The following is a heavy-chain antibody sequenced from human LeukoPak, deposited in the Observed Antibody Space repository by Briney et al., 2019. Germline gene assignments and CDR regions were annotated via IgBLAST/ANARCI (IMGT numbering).Heavy chain of an antibody. CDR2: IFSSGSS. V-gene: IGHV4-61*02. CDR1: GVSISSSSYY. CDR3: GGLDYYYYMDV. J-gene: IGHJ6*03. D-gene: IGHD1-26*01. Sequence: SETLSLTCTVSGVSISSSSYYWGWIRQPAGTGLEWIGRIFSSGSSNYNPSLESRVTISVDTSKNQFSLKLNSVTAADTAVYYCGGLDYYYYMDVWGKGTTVTISS.